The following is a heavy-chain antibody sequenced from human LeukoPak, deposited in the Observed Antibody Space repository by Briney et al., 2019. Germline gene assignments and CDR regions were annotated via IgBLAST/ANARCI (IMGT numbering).Heavy chain of an antibody. D-gene: IGHD4-17*01. Sequence: SQTLSLTCAVSGGSISSGGYSWSWIRQPPGKGLEWIGYIYHSGSTYYNPSLKSRVTISVDRSKNQFSLKLSSVTAADTAVYYCAQRVDYGDYVNWFDPWGQGTLVTVSS. CDR3: AQRVDYGDYVNWFDP. CDR1: GGSISSGGYS. V-gene: IGHV4-30-2*01. CDR2: IYHSGST. J-gene: IGHJ5*02.